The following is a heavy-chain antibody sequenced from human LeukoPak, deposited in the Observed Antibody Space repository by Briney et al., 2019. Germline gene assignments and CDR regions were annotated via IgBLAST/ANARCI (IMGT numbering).Heavy chain of an antibody. J-gene: IGHJ6*02. Sequence: GRSLRLSCAASGFTFSSYGMHWVRQAPGKGLEWVAVIWYDGSNKYYADSVKGRFTISRDNSKNTLYLQMNSLRAEDTAVYYCAKEGPYADYGDYYPVWGQGTTVTVSS. CDR3: AKEGPYADYGDYYPV. CDR2: IWYDGSNK. D-gene: IGHD4-17*01. V-gene: IGHV3-33*06. CDR1: GFTFSSYG.